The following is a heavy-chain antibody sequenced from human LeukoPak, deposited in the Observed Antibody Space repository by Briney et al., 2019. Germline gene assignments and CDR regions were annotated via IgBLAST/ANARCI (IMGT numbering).Heavy chain of an antibody. D-gene: IGHD6-19*01. CDR3: STILGGGWSYWYFDF. V-gene: IGHV3-33*01. Sequence: PGRSLRLSCAGSGFPFSSYGMQWVRQAPGKGLEWVALIWHDGSNMYYADSAKGRFTISKDNSKNTLYLQMNSLRAEDTAVYYWSTILGGGWSYWYFDFWGRGTLVSVSS. J-gene: IGHJ2*01. CDR2: IWHDGSNM. CDR1: GFPFSSYG.